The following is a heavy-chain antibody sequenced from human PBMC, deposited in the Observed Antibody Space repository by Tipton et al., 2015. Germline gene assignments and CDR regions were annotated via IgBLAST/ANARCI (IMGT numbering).Heavy chain of an antibody. Sequence: QVQLVQSGAEVKNPGSSVKVSCKASGGSFNNYAINWVRQAPGQGLEWMGWTSTYQGTTNYGQNLQARVTMTTDTSTSTAYMELRSLRSDVTAVYDGARDRAGELFVVDALDIWGQGTMVTVAS. V-gene: IGHV1-18*01. CDR1: GGSFNNYA. CDR3: ARDRAGELFVVDALDI. CDR2: TSTYQGTT. J-gene: IGHJ3*02. D-gene: IGHD3-10*01.